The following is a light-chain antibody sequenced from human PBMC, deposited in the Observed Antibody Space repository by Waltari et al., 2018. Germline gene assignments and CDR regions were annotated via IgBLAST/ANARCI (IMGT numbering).Light chain of an antibody. CDR1: STDLASYNL. Sequence: QSALSQPASVSGSPGQSLTITCTGASTDLASYNLVAWYQHHPNRAPKLIIYEATKRPSGICRRFSGAKSGATASLRISGLQADDEADYYCCSYTGSSTSYGCGGGTKVTVL. V-gene: IGLV2-23*01. CDR3: CSYTGSSTSYG. CDR2: EAT. J-gene: IGLJ1*01.